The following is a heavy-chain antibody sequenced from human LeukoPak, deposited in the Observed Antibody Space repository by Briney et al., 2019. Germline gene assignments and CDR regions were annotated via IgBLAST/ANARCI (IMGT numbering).Heavy chain of an antibody. V-gene: IGHV3-7*01. CDR2: IKQDGSEK. Sequence: GGSLRLSCAASGFTFSNAWMSWVRQAPGKGLEWVANIKQDGSEKYYVDSVKGRFTISRDNAKNSLYLQMNSLRAEDTAVYYCARVLSPNYYDSSGYVYWGQGTLVTVSS. D-gene: IGHD3-22*01. CDR1: GFTFSNAW. J-gene: IGHJ1*01. CDR3: ARVLSPNYYDSSGYVY.